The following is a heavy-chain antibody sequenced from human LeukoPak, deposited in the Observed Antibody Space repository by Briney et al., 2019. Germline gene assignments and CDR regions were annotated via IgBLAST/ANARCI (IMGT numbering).Heavy chain of an antibody. CDR1: GYTFTSYD. V-gene: IGHV1-8*01. Sequence: ASVKVSCKASGYTFTSYDINWVRQATGQGLEWMGWVNPNSGNTGYAQKFQGRVTMTRNTSISTAYMELSSLRSEDTAVYYCASGVYYYDSSGYYSNWFDPWGQGTLVTVSS. D-gene: IGHD3-22*01. CDR2: VNPNSGNT. J-gene: IGHJ5*02. CDR3: ASGVYYYDSSGYYSNWFDP.